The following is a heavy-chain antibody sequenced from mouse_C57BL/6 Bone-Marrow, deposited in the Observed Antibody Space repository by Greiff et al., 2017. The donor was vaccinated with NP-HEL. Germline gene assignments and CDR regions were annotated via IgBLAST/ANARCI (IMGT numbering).Heavy chain of an antibody. Sequence: QVQLQQPEAELVKPGASVKMSCKASGYTFTSYWITWVKQRPGQGLEWIGDIYPGSGSTNYNEKFKSKATLTVDTSSSTAYMQLSSLTSEDSAVYYCARGGYYSSYFDVWGTGTTVTVSS. D-gene: IGHD2-3*01. V-gene: IGHV1-55*01. J-gene: IGHJ1*03. CDR3: ARGGYYSSYFDV. CDR1: GYTFTSYW. CDR2: IYPGSGST.